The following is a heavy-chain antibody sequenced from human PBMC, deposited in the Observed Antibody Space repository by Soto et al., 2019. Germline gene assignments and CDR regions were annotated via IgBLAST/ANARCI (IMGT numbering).Heavy chain of an antibody. V-gene: IGHV3-66*01. CDR3: ARDRSTIYSFDI. Sequence: EVQLVESGGGLVQPGGSLRLSCAASGFTVSSNYMSWVRQAPGKGLEWVSVIYSGGSTYYADSVKGRFTISRDNSKNTLYLQMNSLRAEDTAVYYCARDRSTIYSFDIWGQGTMVTVSS. CDR1: GFTVSSNY. CDR2: IYSGGST. D-gene: IGHD2-21*01. J-gene: IGHJ3*02.